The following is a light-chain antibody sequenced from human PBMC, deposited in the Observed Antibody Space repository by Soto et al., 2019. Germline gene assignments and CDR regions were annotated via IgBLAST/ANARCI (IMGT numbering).Light chain of an antibody. J-gene: IGKJ1*01. V-gene: IGKV1-33*01. CDR1: QDISNY. Sequence: DIQMTQSPSSLSASVGDRVTITCQASQDISNYLNWYQQKLGKAPKLLIYDASNLETGVPSRFSGSGSGTDFTFTISSLQPEDIATYYCQQYNSYSEAFGQGTKVDIK. CDR3: QQYNSYSEA. CDR2: DAS.